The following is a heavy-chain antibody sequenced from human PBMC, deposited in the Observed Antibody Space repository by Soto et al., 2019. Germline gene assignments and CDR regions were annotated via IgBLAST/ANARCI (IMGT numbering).Heavy chain of an antibody. D-gene: IGHD6-6*01. CDR1: GGTFANFI. V-gene: IGHV1-69*01. CDR2: IVPMFGTA. CDR3: ARNGTYSSSLSQYSGMDV. Sequence: QVQLVQSGAEVKEPGSSVKVSCKASGGTFANFIMNWVRQTPGQGLEWMGGIVPMFGTATYAEKFKGRVTSSATESTGTAYRELTSPRSEDTAVYYWARNGTYSSSLSQYSGMDVWGQGTTVTVS. J-gene: IGHJ6*02.